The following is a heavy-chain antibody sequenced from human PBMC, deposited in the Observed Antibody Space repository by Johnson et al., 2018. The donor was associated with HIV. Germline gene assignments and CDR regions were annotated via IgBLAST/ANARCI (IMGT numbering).Heavy chain of an antibody. J-gene: IGHJ3*02. Sequence: QMQLVESGGGVVQPARSLRLSCAASGFTFSSYSMHWVRQAPGKGLEWVAGISNDGRNKYYADSVKGRFTISRDNSKNMLFLQMNSLRAEGTSLYYCGREGGGTVGLGDEGAFDIWGQGTMVTVSS. D-gene: IGHD2-8*02. V-gene: IGHV3-30*04. CDR3: GREGGGTVGLGDEGAFDI. CDR1: GFTFSSYS. CDR2: ISNDGRNK.